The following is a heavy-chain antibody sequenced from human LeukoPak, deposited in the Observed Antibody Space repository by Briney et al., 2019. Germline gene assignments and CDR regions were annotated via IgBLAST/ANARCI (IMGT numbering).Heavy chain of an antibody. CDR3: ARVPHYYDSSGYHAFDI. V-gene: IGHV5-51*01. CDR1: GYSFTSYW. Sequence: GESLKISCKGSGYSFTSYWIGWVRQMPGKGLEWMGIIYPGDSDTRYSPSFQGQVTISADKSISTAYLQWSSLKASDTAMYYCARVPHYYDSSGYHAFDIWGQGTMVTVSS. CDR2: IYPGDSDT. J-gene: IGHJ3*02. D-gene: IGHD3-22*01.